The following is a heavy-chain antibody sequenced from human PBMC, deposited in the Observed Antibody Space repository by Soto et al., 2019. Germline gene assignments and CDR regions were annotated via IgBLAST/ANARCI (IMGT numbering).Heavy chain of an antibody. Sequence: PSETLSLTCTVSGYSISSYCRSWVRQLPGHELEWIGFIYASGSPNNYTSLWRGVAISAATSKNRISLQLTSPPAAAAAAYYCGRGVGSSPPRYWGRGTLVTVSS. CDR2: IYASGSP. CDR1: GYSISSYC. V-gene: IGHV4-4*08. J-gene: IGHJ4*02. CDR3: GRGVGSSPPRY. D-gene: IGHD1-26*01.